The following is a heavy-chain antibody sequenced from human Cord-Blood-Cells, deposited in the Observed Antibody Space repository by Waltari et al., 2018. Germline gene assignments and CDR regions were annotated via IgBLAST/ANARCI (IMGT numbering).Heavy chain of an antibody. CDR3: ARGLEAAAGPDAFDI. J-gene: IGHJ3*02. V-gene: IGHV5-51*01. CDR2: TYPGDSDT. CDR1: GYSFTSYW. D-gene: IGHD6-13*01. Sequence: EVQLVQSGAEVKKPGESLKISCKGSGYSFTSYWIGWVRQMPGKGLEGMGITYPGDSDTRYSPSFQGQVTISADKSISTAYLQWSSLKASDTAMYYCARGLEAAAGPDAFDIWGQGTMVTVSS.